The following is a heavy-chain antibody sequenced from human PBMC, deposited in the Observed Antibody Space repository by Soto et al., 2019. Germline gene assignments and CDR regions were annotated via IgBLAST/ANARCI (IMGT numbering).Heavy chain of an antibody. D-gene: IGHD3-3*01. V-gene: IGHV1-24*01. CDR1: GYTLTDLS. CDR2: FDPEDGET. J-gene: IGHJ6*03. Sequence: ASVTVSCKVSGYTLTDLSMHWVRQAPGKGLEWMGGFDPEDGETIYAQKFQGRVTMTEDTSTDTAYMELSSLRSEDTAVYYCATERFLDYYYYMDVWGKGTTVTVSS. CDR3: ATERFLDYYYYMDV.